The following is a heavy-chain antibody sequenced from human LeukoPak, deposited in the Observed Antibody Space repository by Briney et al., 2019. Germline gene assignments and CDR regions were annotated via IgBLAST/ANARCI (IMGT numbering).Heavy chain of an antibody. CDR1: GGSISRSNYY. J-gene: IGHJ5*02. CDR2: VYYSGST. V-gene: IGHV4-39*01. CDR3: ARKPGGYSSSWYPNWFDP. D-gene: IGHD6-13*01. Sequence: SETLSLTCTVSGGSISRSNYYWGWIRQPPGKGLEWIGTVYYSGSTNYNPSLKSRVTISVDTSKNQFSLKVSSVTAADTAVYYCARKPGGYSSSWYPNWFDPWGQGTLVTVSS.